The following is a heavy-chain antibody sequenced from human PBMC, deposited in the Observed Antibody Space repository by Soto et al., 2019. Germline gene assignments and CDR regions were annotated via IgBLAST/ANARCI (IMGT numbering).Heavy chain of an antibody. J-gene: IGHJ3*02. D-gene: IGHD3-22*01. CDR1: GFTFSSYA. V-gene: IGHV3-30-3*01. Sequence: QVQLVESGGGVVQPGRSLRLSCAASGFTFSSYAMHWVRQAPGKGLEWVAVISYDGSNKYYADSVKGRFTISRDNSKNTLYLQMNSLRAEDTAVYYCARDPNYYDRSGSYIWGQGTMVPVSS. CDR2: ISYDGSNK. CDR3: ARDPNYYDRSGSYI.